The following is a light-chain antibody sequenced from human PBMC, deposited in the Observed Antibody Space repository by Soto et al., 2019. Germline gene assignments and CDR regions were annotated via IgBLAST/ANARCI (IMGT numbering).Light chain of an antibody. V-gene: IGKV3D-15*01. J-gene: IGKJ5*01. Sequence: EVVLTQSPGTLSLSPGERATLSCRASQSVSTNYLAWYQQKPGQAPRLLIYGASNRATGIPDRFSGSGSGTEFTLTISSLQSEDFAVYYCQQYNNWPSITFGQGTRLEIK. CDR2: GAS. CDR1: QSVSTN. CDR3: QQYNNWPSIT.